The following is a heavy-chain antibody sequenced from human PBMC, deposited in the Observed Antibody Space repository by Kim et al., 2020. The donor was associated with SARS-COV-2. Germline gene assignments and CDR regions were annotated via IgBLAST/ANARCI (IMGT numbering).Heavy chain of an antibody. CDR1: GYTFTSYG. V-gene: IGHV1-18*01. J-gene: IGHJ5*02. CDR2: ISAYNGNT. CDR3: ARDFVGQQLDRGWFDP. Sequence: ASVKVSCKASGYTFTSYGISWVRQAPGQGLEWMGWISAYNGNTNYAQKLQGRVTMTTDTSTSTAYMELRSLRSDDTAVYYCARDFVGQQLDRGWFDPWGQGTLVTVSS. D-gene: IGHD6-13*01.